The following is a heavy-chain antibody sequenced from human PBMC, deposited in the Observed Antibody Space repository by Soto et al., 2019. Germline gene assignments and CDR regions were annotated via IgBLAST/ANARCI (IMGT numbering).Heavy chain of an antibody. CDR2: IVVGSGNT. V-gene: IGHV1-58*01. CDR1: GYTFTTSA. J-gene: IGHJ4*02. D-gene: IGHD3-22*01. Sequence: SVKVSCKASGYTFTTSAVQWVRQAHGQRLEWIGWIVVGSGNTKYSQKFQERVTITRDMSTGTAYMELSGLRSEDTAVYYCAAVRDSSAYYFAYWGQGTLVTVSS. CDR3: AAVRDSSAYYFAY.